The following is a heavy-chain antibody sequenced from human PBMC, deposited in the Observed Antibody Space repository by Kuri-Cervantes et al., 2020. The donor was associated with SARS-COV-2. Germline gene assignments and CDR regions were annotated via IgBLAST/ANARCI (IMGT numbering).Heavy chain of an antibody. CDR3: ATAPAYSGRALLAY. CDR2: INPSGGST. V-gene: IGHV1-46*01. Sequence: ASVKVSSKASGYTFTSYYMHWVRQAPGQGLEWMGIINPSGGSTSYAQKFQGRVTMTEDTSTDTAYMELSSLRSEDTAVYYCATAPAYSGRALLAYWGQGTLVTVSS. D-gene: IGHD1-26*01. J-gene: IGHJ4*02. CDR1: GYTFTSYY.